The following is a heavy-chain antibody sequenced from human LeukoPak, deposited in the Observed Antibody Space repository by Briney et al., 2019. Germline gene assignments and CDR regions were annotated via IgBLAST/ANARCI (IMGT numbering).Heavy chain of an antibody. D-gene: IGHD3-22*01. V-gene: IGHV4-4*07. Sequence: SETLSLTCTVSGGCISSYYWSWIRQPAGKGLEWIGRIYTSGSTNYNPSLKSRVTMSVDTSKNQFSLKLSSVTAADTAVYYCARDGPFHYYDSSGYYHRWFDPWGQGTLVTVSS. CDR3: ARDGPFHYYDSSGYYHRWFDP. J-gene: IGHJ5*02. CDR1: GGCISSYY. CDR2: IYTSGST.